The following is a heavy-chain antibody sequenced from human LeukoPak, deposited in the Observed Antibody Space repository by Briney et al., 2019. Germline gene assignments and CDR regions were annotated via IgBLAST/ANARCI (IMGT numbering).Heavy chain of an antibody. CDR3: SKDRDVTMFGVVIIRARDY. CDR1: GFTFSDYW. D-gene: IGHD3-3*01. CDR2: ISSSGGST. J-gene: IGHJ4*02. V-gene: IGHV3-23*01. Sequence: GGSLRLSCIASGFTFSDYWMHWVRQAPGKGLEWVSTISSSGGSTYYADSVKGRFTISRDNSKSTLYLQMNSLRAEDTAVYYCSKDRDVTMFGVVIIRARDYWGQGTLVTVSS.